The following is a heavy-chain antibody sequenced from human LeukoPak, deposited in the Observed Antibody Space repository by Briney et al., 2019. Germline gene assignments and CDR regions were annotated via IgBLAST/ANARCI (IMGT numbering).Heavy chain of an antibody. J-gene: IGHJ4*02. D-gene: IGHD1-1*01. CDR1: GFPFSSYA. Sequence: GGSLRLSRAASGFPFSSYAMSWLREAPGKGLEWASAISGSGGSTYYADCVKGRFPISRDNSRNTLYLEMNSLRAEDRAVYYCAKDHNPPLLYFDYWGQGTLVTVSS. CDR3: AKDHNPPLLYFDY. CDR2: ISGSGGST. V-gene: IGHV3-23*01.